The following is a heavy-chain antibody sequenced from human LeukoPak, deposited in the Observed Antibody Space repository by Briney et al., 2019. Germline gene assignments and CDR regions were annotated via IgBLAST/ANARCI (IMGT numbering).Heavy chain of an antibody. V-gene: IGHV3-30*04. Sequence: GRSLRLSCAASGFTFSSYAMHWVRQAPGRGLEWVAVISYDGSNKYYADSVKGRFTISRDNSKNTLYLQMNSLRAEDTAVYYCARGWGSSIYASAFDIWGQGTMVTISS. CDR3: ARGWGSSIYASAFDI. D-gene: IGHD2-2*01. CDR1: GFTFSSYA. J-gene: IGHJ3*02. CDR2: ISYDGSNK.